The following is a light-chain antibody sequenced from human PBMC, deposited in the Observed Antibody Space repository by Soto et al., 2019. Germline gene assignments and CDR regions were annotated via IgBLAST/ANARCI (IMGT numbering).Light chain of an antibody. CDR1: QSVSSY. CDR3: LQRSDWRT. CDR2: DAS. Sequence: EIVLTQSPATVSLSPGERATLSCRASQSVSSYLAWYQQKPGQAPRLLIYDASNRATGIPARFSGSGSGTDFTLTISSLEPEDFAVYYCLQRSDWRTFGRGTKVDIK. J-gene: IGKJ1*01. V-gene: IGKV3-11*01.